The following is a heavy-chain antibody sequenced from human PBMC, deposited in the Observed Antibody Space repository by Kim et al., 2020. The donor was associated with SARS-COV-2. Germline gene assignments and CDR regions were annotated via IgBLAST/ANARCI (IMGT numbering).Heavy chain of an antibody. CDR1: GSTFSNYA. CDR2: ISGKGGST. Sequence: GGSLRLSCAASGSTFSNYAMHWVRQAPGKGLEFVSGISGKGGSTKYANSVKGRFTISRDNSRNTLYLQMGSLRTDDMAVYYCARDWWQRDESWGPLGFWGQGALVTVSS. D-gene: IGHD2-15*01. J-gene: IGHJ4*02. CDR3: ARDWWQRDESWGPLGF. V-gene: IGHV3-64*01.